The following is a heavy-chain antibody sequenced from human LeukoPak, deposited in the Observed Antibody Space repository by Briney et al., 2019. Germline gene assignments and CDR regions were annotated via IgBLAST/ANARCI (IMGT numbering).Heavy chain of an antibody. V-gene: IGHV3-33*03. CDR2: IWYDGSRQ. CDR3: AKVIREVDMSYDY. CDR1: GFTFSSYG. J-gene: IGHJ4*02. D-gene: IGHD5-24*01. Sequence: TGRSLRLSCAASGFTFSSYGMHWVRQAPGKGLEWVAVIWYDGSRQYYADSVKGRFTISRDNSKNTLYLQMNSLGAEDTAVYYCAKVIREVDMSYDYWGQGALVTVSS.